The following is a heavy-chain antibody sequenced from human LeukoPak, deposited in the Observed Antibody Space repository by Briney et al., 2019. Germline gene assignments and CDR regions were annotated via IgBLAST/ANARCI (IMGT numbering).Heavy chain of an antibody. V-gene: IGHV3-48*03. J-gene: IGHJ3*02. CDR1: GFTFSSYE. CDR3: ARGAHAFDI. Sequence: GGSLRLSCAASGFTFSSYEMNWVRQAPGKGLEWVSYISSSGSNIYYADSVKGRFTISRDNAKNSLYLQMNSLRAEDTAVYYCARGAHAFDIWGQGTMVTVSS. CDR2: ISSSGSNI.